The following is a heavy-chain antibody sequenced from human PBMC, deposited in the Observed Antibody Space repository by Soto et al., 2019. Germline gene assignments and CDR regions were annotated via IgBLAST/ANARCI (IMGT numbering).Heavy chain of an antibody. D-gene: IGHD3-22*01. J-gene: IGHJ4*02. Sequence: QVQLVESGGGAVQPGRSLRLSCAASGFTFSSYGMYWVRQAPGKGLEWVAVLSYDGSKKYYADSVKGRFAISRDNSKNTLYLQMYSLRAEDTAVYYCAKDRIYYYDSCELDYWGRGTLVTVSS. CDR1: GFTFSSYG. CDR3: AKDRIYYYDSCELDY. V-gene: IGHV3-30*18. CDR2: LSYDGSKK.